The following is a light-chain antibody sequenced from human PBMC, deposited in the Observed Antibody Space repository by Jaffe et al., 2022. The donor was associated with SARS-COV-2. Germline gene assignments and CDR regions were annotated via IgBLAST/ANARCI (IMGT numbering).Light chain of an antibody. V-gene: IGKV3-20*01. Sequence: EIGLTQSPDTLSLSPGERATLSCRASQSVSSSYLAWYQQKPGQAPRLLILRASSRATGISDRFSASGSGTEFTLTISRLEPEDSAVYYCQQYSSSPRTFGQGTKVEIK. CDR3: QQYSSSPRT. J-gene: IGKJ1*01. CDR1: QSVSSSY. CDR2: RAS.